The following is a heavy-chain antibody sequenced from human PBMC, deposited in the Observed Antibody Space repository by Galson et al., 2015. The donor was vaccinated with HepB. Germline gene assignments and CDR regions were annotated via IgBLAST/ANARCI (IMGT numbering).Heavy chain of an antibody. V-gene: IGHV4-34*01. D-gene: IGHD5/OR15-5a*01. CDR1: GGSFSGYS. CDR3: ARGARVSSSFEY. Sequence: ETLSLTCAVYGGSFSGYSWSWVRQPPGKGLEWIGEINHSGTTNYNASLESRVSISVDMSKNQFSLTLDSVTAADTAVYYCARGARVSSSFEYWGQGTLVTVSS. CDR2: INHSGTT. J-gene: IGHJ4*02.